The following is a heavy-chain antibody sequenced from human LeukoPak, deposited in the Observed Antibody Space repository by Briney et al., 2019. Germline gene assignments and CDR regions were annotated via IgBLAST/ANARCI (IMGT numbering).Heavy chain of an antibody. D-gene: IGHD3-10*01. CDR1: GYSFTSYW. CDR3: VRLGGGSGSYYTDYYYGMDV. Sequence: GESLKISCKGSGYSFTSYWIGWVRQMPGKGLEWMGIIYPGDSDTRYSPSFQGQVTISADKSISTAYLQWSSLKASDTAMYYCVRLGGGSGSYYTDYYYGMDVWGQGTTVTVSS. J-gene: IGHJ6*02. CDR2: IYPGDSDT. V-gene: IGHV5-51*01.